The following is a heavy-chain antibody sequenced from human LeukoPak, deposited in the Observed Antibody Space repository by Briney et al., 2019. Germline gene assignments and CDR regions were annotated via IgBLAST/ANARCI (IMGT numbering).Heavy chain of an antibody. V-gene: IGHV4-34*01. D-gene: IGHD3-10*01. CDR1: GGSFSGYY. CDR2: INHSGST. CDR3: ARDHGSGSYCRANPNPFDY. J-gene: IGHJ4*02. Sequence: SETLSLTCAVYGGSFSGYYWSWIRQPPGKGLEWIGEINHSGSTNYNPSLKSRVTISVDTSKNQFSLKLSSVTAAETAVYYCARDHGSGSYCRANPNPFDYWGQGTLVTVSS.